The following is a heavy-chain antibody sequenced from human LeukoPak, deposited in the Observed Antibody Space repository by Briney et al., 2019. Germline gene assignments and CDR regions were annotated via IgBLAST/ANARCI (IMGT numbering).Heavy chain of an antibody. CDR1: GYILTNYA. CDR2: NNVGNGNT. J-gene: IGHJ4*02. CDR3: ARSAEGYCSGASCSEYYFDY. D-gene: IGHD2-15*01. V-gene: IGHV1-3*02. Sequence: ASVKVSCKASGYILTNYAIHWVRQAPGQRIEWMGWNNVGNGNTKYSQEFQGTVTITRDTSANTAYMELCSLRSEDMAVYYCARSAEGYCSGASCSEYYFDYWGQGTLVTVSS.